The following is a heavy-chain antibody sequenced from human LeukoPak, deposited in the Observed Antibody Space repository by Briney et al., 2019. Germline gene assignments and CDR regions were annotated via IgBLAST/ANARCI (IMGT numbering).Heavy chain of an antibody. V-gene: IGHV3-23*01. CDR2: ICGGGGST. Sequence: GGSLRLSCSMSGFTLSHYAMSWVREAPGKGLEWFSTICGGGGSTDYTDSVKGRFTISRDNSKNTLYLQMNSLGAEDTAVYYCAKGHRYCTSGNCNSAVDYWGQGTLVTVSS. D-gene: IGHD2-15*01. J-gene: IGHJ4*02. CDR1: GFTLSHYA. CDR3: AKGHRYCTSGNCNSAVDY.